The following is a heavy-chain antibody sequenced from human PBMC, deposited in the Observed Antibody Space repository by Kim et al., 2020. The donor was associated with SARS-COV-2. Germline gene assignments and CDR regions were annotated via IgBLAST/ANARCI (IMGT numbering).Heavy chain of an antibody. Sequence: GGSLRLSCAAPGFTFSKFAMSWVRQAPGKGLEWVSIISVSGDITYYADSVKGRFTISRDNSKNTLYLQLNSLRAEDTAVYYCAKGGSTSGYAFDLWGQGTRVTVSS. CDR1: GFTFSKFA. CDR3: AKGGSTSGYAFDL. D-gene: IGHD2-2*01. V-gene: IGHV3-23*01. CDR2: ISVSGDIT. J-gene: IGHJ3*01.